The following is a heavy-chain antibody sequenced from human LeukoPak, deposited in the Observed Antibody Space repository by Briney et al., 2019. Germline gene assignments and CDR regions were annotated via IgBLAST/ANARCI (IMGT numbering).Heavy chain of an antibody. D-gene: IGHD2/OR15-2a*01. CDR1: GFTFSSYG. V-gene: IGHV3-33*01. CDR3: AREGPRGNSQFDY. CDR2: IWYDGSNK. J-gene: IGHJ4*02. Sequence: GGSLRLSCAASGFTFSSYGMHWVRQAPGKGLEWVALIWYDGSNKYYTDPVKGRLTISRDNSKNTLYLQMNSLRAEDTAIYYCAREGPRGNSQFDYWGQGTLVTVSS.